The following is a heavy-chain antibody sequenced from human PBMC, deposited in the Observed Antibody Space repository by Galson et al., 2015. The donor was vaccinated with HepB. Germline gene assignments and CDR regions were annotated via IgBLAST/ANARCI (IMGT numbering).Heavy chain of an antibody. CDR3: ARDSWSAYGMDV. J-gene: IGHJ6*02. CDR2: ISYDGRNE. D-gene: IGHD3-3*01. CDR1: GFTFSSYA. V-gene: IGHV3-30*04. Sequence: SLRLSCAASGFTFSSYAMHWVRQAPGKGLEWVAVISYDGRNEYYADSVKGRFSIYRDKSKNTLYLQMNSLRAEDTAVYYCARDSWSAYGMDVWGQGTTVTVSS.